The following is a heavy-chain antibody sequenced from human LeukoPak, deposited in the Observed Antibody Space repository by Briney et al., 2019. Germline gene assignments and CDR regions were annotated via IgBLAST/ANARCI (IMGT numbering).Heavy chain of an antibody. Sequence: GGSLRLSCAASGFTFSSYAMSWVRQAPGKGLEGVSAISGSGGSTYYADSVKGRFTISRDNSKNTLHLQMNSLRAEDTAAYYCAKEAKIAVAGDNWFDPWGQGTLVTVSS. V-gene: IGHV3-23*01. CDR1: GFTFSSYA. J-gene: IGHJ5*02. D-gene: IGHD6-19*01. CDR2: ISGSGGST. CDR3: AKEAKIAVAGDNWFDP.